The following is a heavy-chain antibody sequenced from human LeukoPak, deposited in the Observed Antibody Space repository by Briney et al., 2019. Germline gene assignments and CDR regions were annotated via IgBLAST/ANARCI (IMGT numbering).Heavy chain of an antibody. CDR3: ARVIEGGYSYGSYYYYMDV. Sequence: SETLSLTCTVSGHSISSYYWSWIRQPPGKGLEWIGFIYYSGSTNYNPSLKSRVTISVDTSKNQFSLKLSSVTAADTAVYYCARVIEGGYSYGSYYYYMDVWGKGTTVTISS. J-gene: IGHJ6*03. V-gene: IGHV4-59*12. CDR2: IYYSGST. CDR1: GHSISSYY. D-gene: IGHD5-18*01.